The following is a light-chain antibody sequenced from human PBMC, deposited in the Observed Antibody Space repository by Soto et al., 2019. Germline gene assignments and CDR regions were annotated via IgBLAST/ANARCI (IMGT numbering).Light chain of an antibody. CDR3: QQYNNWPPVT. CDR2: GAS. V-gene: IGKV3-15*01. J-gene: IGKJ4*01. Sequence: EIVMTQSPATLSVSPGEMATLSCRASPSASSNLAWYQQKPGQTPRLPIYGASTRATGIPARFSGSGSGTEFTLPISSLQSEDFEVYYCQQYNNWPPVTFGGGTKVEIK. CDR1: PSASSN.